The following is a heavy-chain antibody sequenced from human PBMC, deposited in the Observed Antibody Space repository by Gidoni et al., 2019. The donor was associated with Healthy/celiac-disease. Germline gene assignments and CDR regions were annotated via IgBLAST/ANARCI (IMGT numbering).Heavy chain of an antibody. Sequence: EVQLVESGGGLVKPGGSLRLSCAASGFPFSSYSMNWVRQAPGKGLEWVSSISSSSSYIYYADSVKGRFTISRDNAKNSLYLQMNSLRAEDTAVYYCARAPDYSSSLVYYYYGMDVWGQGTTVTVSS. CDR1: GFPFSSYS. CDR3: ARAPDYSSSLVYYYYGMDV. D-gene: IGHD6-6*01. J-gene: IGHJ6*02. V-gene: IGHV3-21*01. CDR2: ISSSSSYI.